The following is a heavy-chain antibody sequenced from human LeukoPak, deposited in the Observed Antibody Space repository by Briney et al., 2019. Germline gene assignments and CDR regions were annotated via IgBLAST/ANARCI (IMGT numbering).Heavy chain of an antibody. J-gene: IGHJ4*02. CDR1: GYTFTTYA. CDR2: INTNTGNP. Sequence: ASVKVSCKASGYTFTTYAMHWVRQAPGQGLEWMGWINTNTGNPTYAQGFTGRFVFSLDTSVSTAYLHISSLKAEDTAVYYCARGAARMVEIATIISFEYWGQGTLVTVSS. CDR3: ARGAARMVEIATIISFEY. V-gene: IGHV7-4-1*02. D-gene: IGHD5-24*01.